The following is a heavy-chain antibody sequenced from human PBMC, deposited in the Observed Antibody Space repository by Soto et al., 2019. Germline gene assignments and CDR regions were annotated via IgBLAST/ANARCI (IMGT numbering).Heavy chain of an antibody. V-gene: IGHV4-31*03. D-gene: IGHD2-8*01. CDR1: GGSISSGGYY. Sequence: ASESLSLTCTVSGGSISSGGYYWSWIRQHPGKGLEWIGYIYYSGSTYYNPSLKSRVTISVDTSKNQFSLKLSSVTAADTAVYYCARGGGDIVIMAAGPCFDYWGQGTLVNVSS. CDR3: ARGGGDIVIMAAGPCFDY. CDR2: IYYSGST. J-gene: IGHJ4*02.